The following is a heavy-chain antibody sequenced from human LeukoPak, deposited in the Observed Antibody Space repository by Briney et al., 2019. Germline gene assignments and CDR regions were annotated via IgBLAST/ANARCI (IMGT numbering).Heavy chain of an antibody. J-gene: IGHJ3*02. CDR3: AKGYSYAFDAFDI. CDR2: IYSGGST. Sequence: GGSLRLSCAASGFIVSSNYMSWVRQAPGKGLEWVPVIYSGGSTYYADSVKGRFTISRDNSKNTLYLQMNSLRAEDTAVYYCAKGYSYAFDAFDIWGQGTMVTISS. CDR1: GFIVSSNY. D-gene: IGHD5-18*01. V-gene: IGHV3-53*01.